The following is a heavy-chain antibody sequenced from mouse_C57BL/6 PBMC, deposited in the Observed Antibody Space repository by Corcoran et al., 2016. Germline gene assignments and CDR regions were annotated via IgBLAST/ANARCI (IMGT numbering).Heavy chain of an antibody. CDR3: ATLYGNYDAMDY. D-gene: IGHD2-1*01. CDR1: GYTFTTYG. V-gene: IGHV9-3*01. J-gene: IGHJ4*01. CDR2: INTYSGVP. Sequence: QIQLVQSGPELKKPGETVKISCKASGYTFTTYGMSWVKQAPGKGLKWMGWINTYSGVPTYADDFKGRFAFSLETSASTAYLQINNLKNEDTATYFCATLYGNYDAMDYWGQGTSVTVSS.